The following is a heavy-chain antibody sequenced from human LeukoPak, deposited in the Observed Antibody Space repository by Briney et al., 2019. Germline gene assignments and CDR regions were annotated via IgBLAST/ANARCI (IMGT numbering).Heavy chain of an antibody. CDR2: IYPGDSDT. D-gene: IGHD1-26*01. CDR1: GYSFTSYW. Sequence: GESLKISCKGSGYSFTSYWIGWVRQMPGKGLEWMGIIYPGDSDTRYSPSFQGQVTISADKSISTAYPQWSSLKASDTAMYYCARLDSGSHYGVDYWGQGTLVTVSS. CDR3: ARLDSGSHYGVDY. J-gene: IGHJ4*02. V-gene: IGHV5-51*01.